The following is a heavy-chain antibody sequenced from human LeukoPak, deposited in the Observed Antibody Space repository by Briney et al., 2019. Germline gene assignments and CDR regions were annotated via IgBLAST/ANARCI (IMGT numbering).Heavy chain of an antibody. CDR2: IYSGGGT. Sequence: GGSLRLSCAASGFTVSSNYMSWVRQAPGKGLEWVSVIYSGGGTYYADSVKGRFTISRDNSKNTLYLQMNSLRAEDTAVYYCARASRVAAAGPFDYWGQGTLVTVSS. D-gene: IGHD6-13*01. CDR1: GFTVSSNY. CDR3: ARASRVAAAGPFDY. J-gene: IGHJ4*02. V-gene: IGHV3-53*01.